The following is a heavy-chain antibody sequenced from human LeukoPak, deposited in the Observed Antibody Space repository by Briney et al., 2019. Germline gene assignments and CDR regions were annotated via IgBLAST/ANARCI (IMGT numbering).Heavy chain of an antibody. V-gene: IGHV4-39*06. D-gene: IGHD2-2*01. Sequence: SETLSLTCTVSGGSISSSSYYWVWIRQPPGKGLEWIVSIHYSGNTYHNPSLSSRVTIAIYKSKNYFTLRLMSVTAADVYGCCCERAVGYCSSTCCHLFDYWGQGTLATVSS. CDR3: ERAVGYCSSTCCHLFDY. CDR1: GGSISSSSYY. J-gene: IGHJ4*02. CDR2: IHYSGNT.